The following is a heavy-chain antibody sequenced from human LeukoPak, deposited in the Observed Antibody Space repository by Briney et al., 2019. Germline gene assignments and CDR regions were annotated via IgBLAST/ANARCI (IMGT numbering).Heavy chain of an antibody. Sequence: SGPALVKPTQTLTLTCTFSGFSLSTSGMCVGWIRQPPGKALEWLARIDWDDDKYYSTSLKTRLTISKDTSKNQVVLTMTNMDPVDTATYYCARITIRMGAFDIWGQGTMVTVSS. J-gene: IGHJ3*02. CDR1: GFSLSTSGMC. CDR2: IDWDDDK. V-gene: IGHV2-70*11. D-gene: IGHD3-9*01. CDR3: ARITIRMGAFDI.